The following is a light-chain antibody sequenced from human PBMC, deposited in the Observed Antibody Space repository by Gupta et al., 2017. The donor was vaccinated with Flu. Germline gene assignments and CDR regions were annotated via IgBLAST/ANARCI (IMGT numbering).Light chain of an antibody. Sequence: DIQMTQSPSSLSSSVGDRLTITCRATESISSYLNWYQQKPGKAPKLLIYAASSLQSGVPSRFSGSGSGTDFTLTISSLQPEDFATYYCQQSDRTPFTFGQGTKLEIK. J-gene: IGKJ2*01. CDR2: AAS. CDR1: ESISSY. CDR3: QQSDRTPFT. V-gene: IGKV1-39*01.